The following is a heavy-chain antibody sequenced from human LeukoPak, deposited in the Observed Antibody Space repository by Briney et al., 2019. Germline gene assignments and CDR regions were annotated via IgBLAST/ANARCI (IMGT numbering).Heavy chain of an antibody. J-gene: IGHJ4*02. CDR1: GFTFSTYW. Sequence: PGGSLRLSCAASGFTFSTYWMSWVRQAPGKGLEWVANIKQDGSEKYYVDSVKARFTISRDNAKNSLYLQMNSLRAEDTAVYYCAREIGRVAGDLFDYWGQGTLVTVSS. D-gene: IGHD6-19*01. V-gene: IGHV3-7*01. CDR3: AREIGRVAGDLFDY. CDR2: IKQDGSEK.